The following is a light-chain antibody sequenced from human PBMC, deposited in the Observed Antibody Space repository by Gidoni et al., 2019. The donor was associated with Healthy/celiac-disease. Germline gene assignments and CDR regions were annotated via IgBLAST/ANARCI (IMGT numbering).Light chain of an antibody. V-gene: IGLV1-44*01. CDR1: SSTIGSKT. J-gene: IGLJ3*02. Sequence: QSVLTQPPSASGTPGQRVPISCSGSSSTIGSKTVNWYQQLPGTAPKLLSYRNNQRPSGVPDRFSGSKSGTSASRAISGLQSEDEADYYCAAWDDSLNGWVFGGWTKLTVL. CDR3: AAWDDSLNGWV. CDR2: RNN.